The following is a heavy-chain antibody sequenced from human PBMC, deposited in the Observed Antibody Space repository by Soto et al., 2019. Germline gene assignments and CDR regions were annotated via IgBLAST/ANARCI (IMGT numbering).Heavy chain of an antibody. J-gene: IGHJ4*02. CDR1: GGSINSYY. Sequence: QVQLQESGPGLVKPSETLSLTCTVSGGSINSYYWSWIRQPPGKGLEWIGYIFYSGNTNYNPSLNRRVPLSVDTSKHQFSLKLTSVTATDTAVYYCARHAPGGPFDYWGQGTLVTVSS. CDR3: ARHAPGGPFDY. V-gene: IGHV4-59*08. CDR2: IFYSGNT.